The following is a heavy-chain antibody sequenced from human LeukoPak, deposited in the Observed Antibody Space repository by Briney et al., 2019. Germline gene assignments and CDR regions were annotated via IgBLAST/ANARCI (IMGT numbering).Heavy chain of an antibody. CDR3: AKDLHGSGTYFDY. D-gene: IGHD3-10*01. Sequence: PGGSLRLSCAASGFTFSSYAMSWVRQAPGKGLEWVSAISGSGGSTYYADSVKGRFTISRDNSKSTLYLQMSNLRADDTAVYYCAKDLHGSGTYFDYWGQGTLVPVSS. V-gene: IGHV3-23*01. CDR1: GFTFSSYA. CDR2: ISGSGGST. J-gene: IGHJ4*02.